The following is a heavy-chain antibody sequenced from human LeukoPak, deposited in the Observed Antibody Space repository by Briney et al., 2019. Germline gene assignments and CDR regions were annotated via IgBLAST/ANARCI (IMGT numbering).Heavy chain of an antibody. J-gene: IGHJ4*02. CDR1: GFTFDDG. Sequence: GGSLRLSCAASGFTFDDGMSWVRQVPGKGLEWVANIKQDGSEKYYVDSVKGRFTISRDNAKNSLYLQMNSLRAEDTAVYYCARLQWLVLSWDYWGQGTLVTVSS. D-gene: IGHD6-19*01. CDR3: ARLQWLVLSWDY. V-gene: IGHV3-7*01. CDR2: IKQDGSEK.